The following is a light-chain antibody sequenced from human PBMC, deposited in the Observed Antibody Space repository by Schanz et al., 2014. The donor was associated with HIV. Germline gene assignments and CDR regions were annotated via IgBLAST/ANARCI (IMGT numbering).Light chain of an antibody. V-gene: IGLV1-40*01. CDR3: SSYAGSNVA. Sequence: QSVLTQPPSVSAAPGQRVTISCSGSAFNVGQNYVSWYQQLPGTAPKLLVYGNDNRPSGVPDRFSGSKSGTSASLAISGLQSEDEADYYCSSYAGSNVAFGGGTKLIVL. CDR2: GND. CDR1: AFNVGQNY. J-gene: IGLJ2*01.